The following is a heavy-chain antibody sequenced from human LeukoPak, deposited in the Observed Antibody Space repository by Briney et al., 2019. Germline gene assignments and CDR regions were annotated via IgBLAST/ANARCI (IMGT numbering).Heavy chain of an antibody. CDR1: GFTFDDYA. J-gene: IGHJ4*02. Sequence: PGGSLRLSCAASGFTFDDYAMHWVRQAPGKGLEGVSGISWNSGSIVYADSVKGRFTISRDNAKNSLYLQMNSLRAEDTALYYCAKSTAVAGNTFDYWGQGTLVTVSS. CDR2: ISWNSGSI. D-gene: IGHD6-19*01. V-gene: IGHV3-9*01. CDR3: AKSTAVAGNTFDY.